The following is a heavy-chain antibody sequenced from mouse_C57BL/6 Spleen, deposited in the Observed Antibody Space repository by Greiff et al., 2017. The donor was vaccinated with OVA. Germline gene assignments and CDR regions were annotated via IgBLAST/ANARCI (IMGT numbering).Heavy chain of an antibody. Sequence: EVQLQQSGPELVKPGASVKISCKASGYSFTGYYMNWVKQSPEKSLEWIGEINPSTGGTTYNQKFKAKATLTVDKSSSTAYMQLKSLTSEDSAVYYCARRTGDYWGQGTTLTVSS. V-gene: IGHV1-42*01. CDR3: ARRTGDY. CDR2: INPSTGGT. J-gene: IGHJ2*01. CDR1: GYSFTGYY.